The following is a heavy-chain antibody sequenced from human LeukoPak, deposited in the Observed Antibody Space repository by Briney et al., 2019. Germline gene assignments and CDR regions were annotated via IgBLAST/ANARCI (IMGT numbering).Heavy chain of an antibody. J-gene: IGHJ5*02. CDR1: GFTLSSYA. V-gene: IGHV3-48*04. CDR2: ISSRGSTI. CDR3: ARGPAANRFDP. Sequence: GGSLRLSCAASGFTLSSYAMSWVRQAPGRGLEWVSYISSRGSTIYYADSVKGRFTISRDNAENSLYLQMNTLSADDTAVYYCARGPAANRFDPWGQGTLVTVSS.